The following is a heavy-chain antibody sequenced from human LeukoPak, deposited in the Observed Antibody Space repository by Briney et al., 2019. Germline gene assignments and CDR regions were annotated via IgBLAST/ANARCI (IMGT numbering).Heavy chain of an antibody. CDR1: GGSFSGYY. Sequence: PSETLSLICAVYGGSFSGYYWSWIRQPPGKGLEWIGEINHSGSTNYNPSLKSRVTISVDTSKNQFSLKLSSVTAADTAVYYCARDPPASSPTHSSSWSFVFWGQGILVTVSS. CDR2: INHSGST. CDR3: ARDPPASSPTHSSSWSFVF. D-gene: IGHD6-13*01. V-gene: IGHV4-34*01. J-gene: IGHJ4*02.